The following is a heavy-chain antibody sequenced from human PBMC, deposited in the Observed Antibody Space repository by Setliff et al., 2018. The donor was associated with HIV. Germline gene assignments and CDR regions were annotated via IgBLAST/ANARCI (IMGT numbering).Heavy chain of an antibody. CDR1: GFAFSNYG. CDR2: IWFDGSKK. D-gene: IGHD6-13*01. CDR3: ARDCRVGWVFTYGMDV. V-gene: IGHV3-33*01. Sequence: PGGSLRLSCAASGFAFSNYGMHWVRQAPGKGLEWVAVIWFDGSKKYYADSVKGRFTISRDNSKNTLYLQMNSLRAEDTAVYYCARDCRVGWVFTYGMDVWGQGTLVTVSS. J-gene: IGHJ6*02.